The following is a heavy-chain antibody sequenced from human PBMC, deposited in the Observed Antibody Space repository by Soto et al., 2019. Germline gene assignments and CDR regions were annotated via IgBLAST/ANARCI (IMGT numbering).Heavy chain of an antibody. CDR3: ASRTRRAMVRGVPVKGPPDY. V-gene: IGHV4-34*01. CDR1: GGSFSGYY. D-gene: IGHD3-10*01. Sequence: QVQLQQWGAGLLKPSETLSLTCAVYGGSFSGYYWSWIRQPPGKGLEWIGEINHSGSTNYNPSLKNQVTKSVETSKNQFSLKLSSVTAADTAVYYCASRTRRAMVRGVPVKGPPDYWGQGTLVTVSS. J-gene: IGHJ4*02. CDR2: INHSGST.